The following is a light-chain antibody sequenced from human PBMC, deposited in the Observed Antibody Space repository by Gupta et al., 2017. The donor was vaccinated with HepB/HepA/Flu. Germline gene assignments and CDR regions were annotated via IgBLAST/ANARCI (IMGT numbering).Light chain of an antibody. Sequence: QSVLTQPASVSGSPGQSITILCTGPSSDVGCYNYVAWYPQHPGKAPKLMIYDVSNRTSGVSNRFSGSKSGNTASLTISGLQAEDEADYYCSSYTSSSTLVFFRVTKLTVL. CDR1: SSDVGCYNY. J-gene: IGLJ2*01. CDR3: SSYTSSSTLV. V-gene: IGLV2-14*03. CDR2: DVS.